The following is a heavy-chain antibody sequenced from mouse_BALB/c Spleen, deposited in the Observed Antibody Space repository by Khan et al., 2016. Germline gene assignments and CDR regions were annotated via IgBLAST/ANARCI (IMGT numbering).Heavy chain of an antibody. V-gene: IGHV7-3*02. CDR3: ARDIEGYDVAMYY. D-gene: IGHD2-2*01. Sequence: EVELVESGGGLVQPGGSLRLSCATSGFTFTDYYMSWVRQPPGKALEWLGFIRNKANGYTPEYSASVKGRFTISRDNSQTILYLQMNTLRAEDSAPYYCARDIEGYDVAMYYLGPGTSVTFSS. CDR1: GFTFTDYY. CDR2: IRNKANGYTP. J-gene: IGHJ4*01.